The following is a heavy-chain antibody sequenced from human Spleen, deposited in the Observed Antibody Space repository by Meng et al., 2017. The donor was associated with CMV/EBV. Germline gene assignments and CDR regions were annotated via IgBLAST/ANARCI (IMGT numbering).Heavy chain of an antibody. Sequence: GGSLRLSCAASGLTFSRYDMHWVRQPTGKGLEWVSAIGTAGDTYYPDSVKGRFTISRENAKNSLYLQMNSLTAGDTAVYYCARDGVVPRGMDVWGQGTTVTVSS. V-gene: IGHV3-13*01. CDR1: GLTFSRYD. CDR2: IGTAGDT. J-gene: IGHJ6*02. D-gene: IGHD2-8*01. CDR3: ARDGVVPRGMDV.